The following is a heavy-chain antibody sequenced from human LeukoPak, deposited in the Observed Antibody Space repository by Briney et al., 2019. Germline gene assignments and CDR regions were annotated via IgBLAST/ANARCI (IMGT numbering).Heavy chain of an antibody. V-gene: IGHV1-69*05. CDR3: ARDQGSGNSEFDP. CDR2: IIPIFGTA. D-gene: IGHD4-23*01. CDR1: GGTFSSYA. Sequence: SVKVSCKASGGTFSSYAISWVRQAPGQGLEWMGGIIPIFGTANYAQKFQGRVTITTDESTSAAYMELSSLRSEDTAVYYCARDQGSGNSEFDPWGQGTLVTVSS. J-gene: IGHJ5*02.